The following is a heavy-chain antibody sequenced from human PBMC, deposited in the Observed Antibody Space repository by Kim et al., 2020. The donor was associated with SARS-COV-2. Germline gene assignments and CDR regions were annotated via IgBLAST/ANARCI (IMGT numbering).Heavy chain of an antibody. D-gene: IGHD2-2*01. CDR2: ISSDGTDE. CDR1: GFTFTTYA. J-gene: IGHJ6*01. V-gene: IGHV3-30*15. Sequence: GGSLRLSCAASGFTFTTYAMQWVRQAPGQGLEWVALISSDGTDEYYADAVKGRFTISRDNSKNTLHLQMSSVRTEDTAVYYCTRDFSSTCVKTYNYYYGMEVWGHGTSVIVSS. CDR3: TRDFSSTCVKTYNYYYGMEV.